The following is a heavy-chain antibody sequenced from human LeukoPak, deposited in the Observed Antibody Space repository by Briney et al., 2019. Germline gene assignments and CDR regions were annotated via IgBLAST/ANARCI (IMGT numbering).Heavy chain of an antibody. CDR1: GGTFSSYA. J-gene: IGHJ4*02. V-gene: IGHV1-69*01. CDR3: ANLSVAGRGYYFDY. Sequence: SVKVSCTASGGTFSSYAISWVRQAPGQGLEWMGGIIPIFGTANYAQKFQGRVTITADESTSTAYMELSSLRSEDTAVYYCANLSVAGRGYYFDYWGQGTLVTVSS. CDR2: IIPIFGTA. D-gene: IGHD6-19*01.